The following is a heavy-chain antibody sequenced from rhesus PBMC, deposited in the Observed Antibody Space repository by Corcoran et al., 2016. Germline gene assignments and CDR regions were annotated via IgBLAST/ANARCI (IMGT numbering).Heavy chain of an antibody. CDR2: THPNKENQ. D-gene: IGHD2-2*01. CDR3: TRENRDTTYGDFDS. V-gene: IGHV1-180*01. CDR1: GYHFAAYY. Sequence: QVQLVQSGADIKQPGASVRLPCKNSGYHFAAYYIHWVRQYPGQGLEWLGGTHPNKENQVYANKFQGGVTKSTSPSKATAYMELSNLRFEDTAFYYCTRENRDTTYGDFDSWGQGVLVTVYS. J-gene: IGHJ4*01.